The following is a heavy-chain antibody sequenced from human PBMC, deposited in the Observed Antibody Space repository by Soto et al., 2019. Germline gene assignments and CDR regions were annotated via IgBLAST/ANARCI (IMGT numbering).Heavy chain of an antibody. CDR1: GDSISTSY. Sequence: PSETLSLTCTVSGDSISTSYWSWIRQPPGKGLEWIGVFYNGGTTNYSPSLKSRVTISVDTSKNQFSLKLNSVTAADTAVYYCARDGSERPATYWGQGILVTVS. CDR2: FYNGGTT. V-gene: IGHV4-59*01. CDR3: ARDGSERPATY. J-gene: IGHJ4*02. D-gene: IGHD3-10*01.